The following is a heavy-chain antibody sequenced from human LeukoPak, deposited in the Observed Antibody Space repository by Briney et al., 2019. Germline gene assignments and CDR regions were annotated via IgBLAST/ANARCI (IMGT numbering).Heavy chain of an antibody. V-gene: IGHV1-69*13. CDR2: IIPFFGTT. CDR1: GGTFRTHG. CDR3: VTLGEKGSNNWYGYYFDY. D-gene: IGHD6-13*01. J-gene: IGHJ4*02. Sequence: SVKVSCKASGGTFRTHGLSWVRLAPGQGLEWMGGIIPFFGTTDYAQKFLGRVTITADESTSTAYMELSSLRSEDTALYYCVTLGEKGSNNWYGYYFDYWGQGTLVTISS.